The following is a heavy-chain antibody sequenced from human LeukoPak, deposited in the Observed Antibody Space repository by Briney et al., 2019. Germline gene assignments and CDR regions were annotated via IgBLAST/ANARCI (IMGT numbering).Heavy chain of an antibody. CDR2: ISAYNGNT. CDR1: GYTFTSYG. V-gene: IGHV1-18*01. CDR3: AREIIDYDILTGYFPYNWFDP. J-gene: IGHJ5*02. Sequence: ASVKVSCKASGYTFTSYGISWVRQAPGQGLEWMGWISAYNGNTNYAQKLQGRVTMTTDTSTSTAYMELRSPRSDDTAVYYCAREIIDYDILTGYFPYNWFDPWGQGTLVTVSS. D-gene: IGHD3-9*01.